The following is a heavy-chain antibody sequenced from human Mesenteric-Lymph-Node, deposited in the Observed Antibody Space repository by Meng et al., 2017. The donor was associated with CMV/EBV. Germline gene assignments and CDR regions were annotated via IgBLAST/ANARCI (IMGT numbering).Heavy chain of an antibody. CDR1: GLIFSGYG. CDR2: IRYDGSTK. CDR3: ARDGRVYSSSSLDY. D-gene: IGHD6-13*01. V-gene: IGHV3-30*02. Sequence: GESLKISCAASGLIFSGYGMHWVRQAPGKGLEWVTFIRYDGSTKYYADSVKGRFTISRDNSNNTLYLQMNSLRSEDTAVYYCARDGRVYSSSSLDYWGQGTLVTVSS. J-gene: IGHJ4*02.